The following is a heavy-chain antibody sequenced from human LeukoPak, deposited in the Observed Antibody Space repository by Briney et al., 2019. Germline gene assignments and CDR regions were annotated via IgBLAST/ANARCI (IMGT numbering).Heavy chain of an antibody. CDR2: MSGSGGST. V-gene: IGHV3-23*01. CDR1: GGSVSSGRYY. Sequence: PSETLSLTCTVSGGSVSSGRYYWSWIRQPPGKGLEWVSAMSGSGGSTYYADSVKGRFTISRDNSKNTLYLQMNSLRVEDTAVYYCAGYDILTGYFPRDYWGQGTLVTVSS. CDR3: AGYDILTGYFPRDY. J-gene: IGHJ4*02. D-gene: IGHD3-9*01.